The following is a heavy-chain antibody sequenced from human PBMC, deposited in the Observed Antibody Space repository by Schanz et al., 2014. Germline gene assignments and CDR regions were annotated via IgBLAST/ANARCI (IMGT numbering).Heavy chain of an antibody. CDR3: AKYGTGKGVAFEY. D-gene: IGHD1-26*01. CDR2: IKLDGSEK. J-gene: IGHJ4*02. Sequence: EVQLVESGGGLVQPGGSLRLSCAASGFTFSGYWMSWVRQAPGEGLVWVANIKLDGSEKYYVDSVKGRFTISRDNATNSLYLQMNSLTAEDTAVYYCAKYGTGKGVAFEYWGQGTLVTVSS. V-gene: IGHV3-7*01. CDR1: GFTFSGYW.